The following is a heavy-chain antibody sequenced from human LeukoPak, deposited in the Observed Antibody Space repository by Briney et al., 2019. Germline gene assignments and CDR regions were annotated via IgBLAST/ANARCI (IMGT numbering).Heavy chain of an antibody. J-gene: IGHJ4*02. Sequence: GGPLILSCAASGFTCSSYWMSWVRQAPGKGLEWVANIKQDGSEKYYVDSVKGRFTISRDNAKNSLYLQMNSLRAEDTAVYYCARIRRGWSQNWDYWGQGTLVTVSS. CDR1: GFTCSSYW. V-gene: IGHV3-7*01. D-gene: IGHD6-19*01. CDR3: ARIRRGWSQNWDY. CDR2: IKQDGSEK.